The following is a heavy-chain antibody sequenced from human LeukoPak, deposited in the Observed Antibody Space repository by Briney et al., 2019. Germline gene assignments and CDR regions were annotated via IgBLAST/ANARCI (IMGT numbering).Heavy chain of an antibody. V-gene: IGHV3-9*01. CDR3: ATYYYDSSGYAFVI. Sequence: GGSLRLSCAVSGFTFDDYAMHWVRQVPGKGLEWVSGINWNSDSIGYADSVKGRFTTSRDNAKNSLYLQMNSLRAEDTALYYCATYYYDSSGYAFVIWGQGTMVTVSS. CDR1: GFTFDDYA. CDR2: INWNSDSI. J-gene: IGHJ3*02. D-gene: IGHD3-22*01.